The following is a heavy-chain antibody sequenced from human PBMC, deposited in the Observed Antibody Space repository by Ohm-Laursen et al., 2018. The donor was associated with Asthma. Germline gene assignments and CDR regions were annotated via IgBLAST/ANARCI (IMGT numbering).Heavy chain of an antibody. CDR2: IYHTGKT. D-gene: IGHD1-26*01. CDR3: ARGRVGHTSPFDF. J-gene: IGHJ4*02. V-gene: IGHV4-31*03. Sequence: SDTLSLTCTVSGRPITSGAYYWTWIRQHPGKGLEYLGCIYHTGKTYYNPSLKSRVTISLDTAKNQFSLEVTSVSGADTAVYFCARGRVGHTSPFDFWGQGLLVTVSS. CDR1: GRPITSGAYY.